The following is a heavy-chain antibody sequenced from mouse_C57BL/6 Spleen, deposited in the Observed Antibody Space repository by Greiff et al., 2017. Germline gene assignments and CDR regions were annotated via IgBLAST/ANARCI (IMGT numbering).Heavy chain of an antibody. CDR1: GYTFTSYG. Sequence: VQLQQSGAELARPGASVKLSCTASGYTFTSYGINWVKQRTGQGLEWIGEIDPRSGNTDYNEKFKGKATLTADKSSSTAYMELRSLTSEDSAVYVCASPGGDDLLWVAYWGQGTLVTVSA. CDR3: ASPGGDDLLWVAY. CDR2: IDPRSGNT. D-gene: IGHD2-1*01. J-gene: IGHJ3*01. V-gene: IGHV1-81*01.